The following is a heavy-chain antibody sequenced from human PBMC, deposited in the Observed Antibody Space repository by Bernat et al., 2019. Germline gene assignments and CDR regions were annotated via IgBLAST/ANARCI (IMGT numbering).Heavy chain of an antibody. D-gene: IGHD3-10*01. V-gene: IGHV3-15*01. CDR2: IKSKTDGGTT. CDR1: GFTFGNAW. Sequence: EVQLVESGGGLVKPGGSLRLSCAASGFTFGNAWMSWVRQAPGKGLEWVGRIKSKTDGGTTDYAAPVKGRFTISRDDSKNTLYLQMNSLKTEDTAVYYCTTERSRESVPLLWFGDGLFDYWGQGTLVTVSS. J-gene: IGHJ4*02. CDR3: TTERSRESVPLLWFGDGLFDY.